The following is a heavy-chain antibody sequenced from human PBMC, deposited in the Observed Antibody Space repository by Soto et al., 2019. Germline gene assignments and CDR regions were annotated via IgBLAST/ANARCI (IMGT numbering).Heavy chain of an antibody. V-gene: IGHV4-4*07. CDR3: ASEDVAGREVAASPNDAFDI. CDR1: GGSISSYY. D-gene: IGHD6-19*01. CDR2: IYHSGST. J-gene: IGHJ3*02. Sequence: SETLSLTCTVSGGSISSYYWSWIRQPAGKGLEWIGRIYHSGSTNYNPSLKSRVSISVDKSKNPFSLKLSSVTAADTAVYYCASEDVAGREVAASPNDAFDIWGQGTMVTVSS.